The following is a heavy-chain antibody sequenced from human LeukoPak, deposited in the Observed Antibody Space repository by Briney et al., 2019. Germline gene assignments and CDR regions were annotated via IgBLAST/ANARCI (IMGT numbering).Heavy chain of an antibody. CDR3: ARVGVAAAGFYFDY. CDR1: GASIRSYY. V-gene: IGHV4-59*01. CDR2: IYYSGST. D-gene: IGHD6-13*01. Sequence: SETLSLTCTVSGASIRSYYWSWIRQPPGKGLEWIGYIYYSGSTNYNPSLKSRVTISVDTSKNQFSLKLSSVTAADTAVYYCARVGVAAAGFYFDYWGQGTLVTVSS. J-gene: IGHJ4*02.